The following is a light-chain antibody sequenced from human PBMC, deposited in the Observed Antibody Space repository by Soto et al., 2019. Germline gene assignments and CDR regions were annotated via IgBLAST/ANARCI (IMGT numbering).Light chain of an antibody. CDR1: QSVSSIS. J-gene: IGKJ5*01. CDR2: STS. V-gene: IGKV3-20*01. CDR3: QQYGSSSIT. Sequence: EIVLTQSPGTLSLSPGERATLSCRASQSVSSISLAWNQQKPGQAPRLLIYSTSSRATGIPDRFSGSGSGTDFTLTISRLEPEDFAVYYCQQYGSSSITFGQGTRLEIK.